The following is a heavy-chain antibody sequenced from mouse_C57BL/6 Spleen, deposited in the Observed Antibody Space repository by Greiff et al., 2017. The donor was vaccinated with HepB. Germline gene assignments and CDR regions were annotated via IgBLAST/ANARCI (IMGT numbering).Heavy chain of an antibody. CDR3: ARKAVYYGYDGDAMDY. J-gene: IGHJ4*01. V-gene: IGHV3-1*01. Sequence: VQLQQSGPGMVKPSQSLSLTCTVTGYSITSGYDWHWIRHFPGNKLEWMGYISYSGSTNYNPSLKSRISITHDTSKNHFFLKLNSVTTEDTATYYCARKAVYYGYDGDAMDYWGQGTSVTVSS. CDR1: GYSITSGYD. D-gene: IGHD2-2*01. CDR2: ISYSGST.